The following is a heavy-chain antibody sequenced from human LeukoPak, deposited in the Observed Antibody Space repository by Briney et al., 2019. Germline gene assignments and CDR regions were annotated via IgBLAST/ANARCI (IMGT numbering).Heavy chain of an antibody. D-gene: IGHD3-22*01. Sequence: SETLSLTCTVSGGSISGYYWSWIRQPPGKGLECIGYIYYSGSTNYNPSLKSRVTISVDTSRNQFSLKLTSVTAADTAVYYCEKVSDRDSSGYYWGFEYWGQGTLVTVSS. J-gene: IGHJ4*02. V-gene: IGHV4-59*08. CDR3: EKVSDRDSSGYYWGFEY. CDR1: GGSISGYY. CDR2: IYYSGST.